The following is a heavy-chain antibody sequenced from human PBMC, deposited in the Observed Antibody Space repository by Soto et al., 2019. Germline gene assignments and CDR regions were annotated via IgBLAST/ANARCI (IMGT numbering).Heavy chain of an antibody. CDR2: ISYDGSNK. CDR3: AKMGPLQVVVVIPLPYYYYGMDV. D-gene: IGHD3-22*01. CDR1: GFTFSSYG. Sequence: QVQLVESGGGVVQPGRSLRLSCAASGFTFSSYGMHWVRQAPGKGLEWVAVISYDGSNKYYADSVKGRFTISRDNSKNTLYLQMNSLRAEDTAVYYCAKMGPLQVVVVIPLPYYYYGMDVWGQGTTVTVSS. J-gene: IGHJ6*02. V-gene: IGHV3-30*18.